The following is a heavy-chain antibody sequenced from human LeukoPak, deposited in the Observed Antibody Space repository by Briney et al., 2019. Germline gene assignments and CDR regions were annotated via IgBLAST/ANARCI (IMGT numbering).Heavy chain of an antibody. CDR3: TSHGDYPEYFQH. V-gene: IGHV3-49*03. CDR2: IRSKAYGGTT. CDR1: GFTFGDYA. Sequence: GGSLRLSCTASGFTFGDYAMSWFREAPGKALEGVGFIRSKAYGGTTEYAASVKGRFTISRDDSKSIAYLQMNSLKTEDTAVYYCTSHGDYPEYFQHWGQGTLVTVSS. J-gene: IGHJ1*01. D-gene: IGHD4-17*01.